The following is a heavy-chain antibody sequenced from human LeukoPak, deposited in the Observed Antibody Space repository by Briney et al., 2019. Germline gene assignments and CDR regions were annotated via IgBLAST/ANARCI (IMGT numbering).Heavy chain of an antibody. CDR2: ISAYNGNT. V-gene: IGHV1-18*01. J-gene: IGHJ6*03. CDR1: GGTFSSYA. D-gene: IGHD2-15*01. Sequence: ASVKVSCKASGGTFSSYAISWVRQAPGQGLEWMGWISAYNGNTNYAQKLQGRVTMTTDTSTSTAYMELRSLRSDDTAVYYCARVRCSGGSCPYYYYYYYMDVWGKGTTVTVSS. CDR3: ARVRCSGGSCPYYYYYYYMDV.